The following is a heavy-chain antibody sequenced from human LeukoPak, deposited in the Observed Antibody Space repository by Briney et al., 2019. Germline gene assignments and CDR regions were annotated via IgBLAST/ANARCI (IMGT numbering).Heavy chain of an antibody. J-gene: IGHJ4*02. CDR1: GYTFTSYG. CDR2: ISAYNGNT. D-gene: IGHD3-16*02. V-gene: IGHV1-18*01. Sequence: ASVKVSCKASGYTFTSYGISWVRQAPGQGLEWMGWISAYNGNTNYAQKLQGRVTMTTGTSTSTAYMELRSLRSDDTAVYYCARDAHYVWGSYRTRFDYWGQGTLVTVSS. CDR3: ARDAHYVWGSYRTRFDY.